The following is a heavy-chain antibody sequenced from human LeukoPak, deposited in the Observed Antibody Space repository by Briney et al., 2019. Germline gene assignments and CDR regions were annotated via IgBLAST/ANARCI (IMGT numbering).Heavy chain of an antibody. J-gene: IGHJ6*03. V-gene: IGHV3-30*02. CDR2: IHYDGNNA. Sequence: GGSLRLSCAASGFTFSSYGMHWVRQAPGKGLEWVAFIHYDGNNAYYADSVKGRFTISRDNSKNTLYLQMNSLRAEDTAVYYCAKVYYYDSSGYYYCYYYMDVWGKGTTVTISS. CDR3: AKVYYYDSSGYYYCYYYMDV. CDR1: GFTFSSYG. D-gene: IGHD3-22*01.